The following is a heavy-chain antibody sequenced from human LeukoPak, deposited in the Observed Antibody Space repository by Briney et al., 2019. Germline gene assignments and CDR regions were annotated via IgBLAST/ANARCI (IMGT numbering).Heavy chain of an antibody. CDR2: ISSTGSTI. Sequence: PGGSLRPSCAASGFIFSDYYMNWIRQAPGKGLEWVSYISSTGSTIYYADSVKGRLTISRDNAKNSLYLQMNSLRAEDTAVYYCARDQGGWYFDYWGQGTLVTVSS. CDR3: ARDQGGWYFDY. V-gene: IGHV3-11*04. D-gene: IGHD6-19*01. CDR1: GFIFSDYY. J-gene: IGHJ4*02.